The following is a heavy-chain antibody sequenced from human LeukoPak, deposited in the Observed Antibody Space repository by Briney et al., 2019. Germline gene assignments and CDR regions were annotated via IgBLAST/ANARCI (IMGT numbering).Heavy chain of an antibody. CDR2: MNPNSGNT. J-gene: IGHJ6*03. V-gene: IGHV1-8*03. CDR1: GYTFTSYD. D-gene: IGHD3-16*01. Sequence: ASVKVSCKASGYTFTSYDINWVRQATGQGLEWMGWMNPNSGNTGYAQKFQGRVTITRNTSISTAYMELSSLRSEDTAVYYCTRGRGKRGDYYYYYMDVWGKGTTVTVSS. CDR3: TRGRGKRGDYYYYYMDV.